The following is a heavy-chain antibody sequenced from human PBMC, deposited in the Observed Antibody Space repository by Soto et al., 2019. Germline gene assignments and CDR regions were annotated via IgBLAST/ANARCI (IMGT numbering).Heavy chain of an antibody. CDR1: GFPFSSYG. Sequence: PGGSLRLSCAASGFPFSSYGMHWVRQAPGKGLEWVAVIWYDGSNKYYADSVKGRFTISRDNSKNTLYLQMNSLRAEDTAVYYCARDVRAVTMVRGVIFYYYYGMDVWGQGTTVTVSS. D-gene: IGHD3-10*01. J-gene: IGHJ6*02. V-gene: IGHV3-33*01. CDR3: ARDVRAVTMVRGVIFYYYYGMDV. CDR2: IWYDGSNK.